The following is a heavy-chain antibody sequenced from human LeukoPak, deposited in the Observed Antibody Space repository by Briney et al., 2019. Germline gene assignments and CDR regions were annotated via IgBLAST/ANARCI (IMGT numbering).Heavy chain of an antibody. Sequence: ASVKVSCKASGYTFTSYDINWVRQATGQGLEWMGWMNPNSGNTGYAQKFQGRVTITRNTSISTAYMELSSLRSEDTAVYYCARGPTPDFWSGYSIGYYFDYWGQGTLVTVSS. CDR1: GYTFTSYD. J-gene: IGHJ4*02. V-gene: IGHV1-8*01. CDR2: MNPNSGNT. D-gene: IGHD3-3*01. CDR3: ARGPTPDFWSGYSIGYYFDY.